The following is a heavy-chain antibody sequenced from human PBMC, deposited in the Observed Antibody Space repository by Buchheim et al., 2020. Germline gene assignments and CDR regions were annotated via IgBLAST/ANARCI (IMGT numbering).Heavy chain of an antibody. CDR3: VTSGSYYYYAMDV. J-gene: IGHJ6*02. CDR1: GFTFSSYW. D-gene: IGHD3-22*01. CDR2: INSDGRTT. Sequence: EVQLVESGGGLVQPGGSLRLSCAASGFTFSSYWMHWVRQATGKGLVCVARINSDGRTTTYADSVKGRFTISSDNAMNTLYLQMNSLRAEDTAVYYCVTSGSYYYYAMDVWGQGTT. V-gene: IGHV3-74*01.